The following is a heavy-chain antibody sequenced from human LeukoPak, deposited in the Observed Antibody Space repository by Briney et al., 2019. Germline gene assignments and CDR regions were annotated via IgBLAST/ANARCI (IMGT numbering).Heavy chain of an antibody. CDR2: ISYSGST. D-gene: IGHD3-22*01. CDR1: GGSISSSSYY. J-gene: IGHJ4*02. CDR3: ATYYDTSGYRFDY. V-gene: IGHV4-39*01. Sequence: PSETLSLTCTVSGGSISSSSYYWDWIRQPPGKGLEWIGSISYSGSTYYNPSLKSRVTISVDTSNNQFSLKLSSVTAADTAVYYCATYYDTSGYRFDYWGQGTLVTVSS.